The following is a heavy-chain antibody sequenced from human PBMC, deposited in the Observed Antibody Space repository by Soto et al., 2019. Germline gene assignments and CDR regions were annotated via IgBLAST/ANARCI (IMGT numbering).Heavy chain of an antibody. CDR3: ARDWCSSTSCYLAY. J-gene: IGHJ4*02. Sequence: GGSLRLSCAASGFTFSSYAMHWVRQAPGKGLEWVAVISYDGSNKYYADSVKGRFTISRDNSKNTLYLQMNSLRAEDTAVYYCARDWCSSTSCYLAYWGQGTLVTVSS. CDR1: GFTFSSYA. D-gene: IGHD2-2*01. V-gene: IGHV3-30-3*01. CDR2: ISYDGSNK.